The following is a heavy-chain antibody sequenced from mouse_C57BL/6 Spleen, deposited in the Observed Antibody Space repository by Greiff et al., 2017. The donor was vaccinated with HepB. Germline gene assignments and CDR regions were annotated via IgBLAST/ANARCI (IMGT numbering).Heavy chain of an antibody. D-gene: IGHD1-1*01. CDR1: GYAFTNYL. Sequence: VQLQQSGAELVRPGTSVKVSCKASGYAFTNYLIEWVKQRPGQGLEWIGVINPGSGGTNYNEKFKGKATLTADKSSSTAYMQLSSLTSEDSAVYFCARDYGSRDAMDYWGQGTSVTVSS. V-gene: IGHV1-54*01. CDR2: INPGSGGT. J-gene: IGHJ4*01. CDR3: ARDYGSRDAMDY.